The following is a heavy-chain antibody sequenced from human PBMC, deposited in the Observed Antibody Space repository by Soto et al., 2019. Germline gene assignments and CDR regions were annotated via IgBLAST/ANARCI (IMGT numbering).Heavy chain of an antibody. Sequence: PSETLSLTCTVSGGSISSYYWSWIRQPPGKGLEWIGYIYYSGSTNYSPSLKSRVTISVDTSKNQFSLKLSSVTAADTAVYYCARQEHTSGYFSPLDYWGLGALVTVSS. CDR2: IYYSGST. CDR1: GGSISSYY. D-gene: IGHD3-22*01. J-gene: IGHJ4*02. CDR3: ARQEHTSGYFSPLDY. V-gene: IGHV4-59*01.